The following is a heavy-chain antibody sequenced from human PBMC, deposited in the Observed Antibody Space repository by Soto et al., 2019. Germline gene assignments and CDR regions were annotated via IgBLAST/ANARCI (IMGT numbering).Heavy chain of an antibody. CDR3: ARVGYDILTGYSNGKFDY. Sequence: GASVKVSCKASGGTFSSYAISWVRQAPGQGLEWMGGIIPIFGTANYAQKFQGRVTITADKSTSTAYMELSSLGSEDTAVYYCARVGYDILTGYSNGKFDYWGQGTLVTVSS. V-gene: IGHV1-69*06. CDR1: GGTFSSYA. J-gene: IGHJ4*02. D-gene: IGHD3-9*01. CDR2: IIPIFGTA.